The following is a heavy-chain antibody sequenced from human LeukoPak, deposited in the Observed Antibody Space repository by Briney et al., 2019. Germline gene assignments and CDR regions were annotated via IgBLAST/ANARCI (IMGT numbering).Heavy chain of an antibody. D-gene: IGHD3-3*01. CDR2: IYYGGST. J-gene: IGHJ4*02. CDR3: ARGDDFWVGYPFDY. Sequence: KPSETLSLTCTVPGGSISSYYWSWIRQPPGKGLEWIGYIYYGGSTNYNPSLKTRVTISVDTSKNHFSLKLSSVTAADTAVYYCARGDDFWVGYPFDYWGQGTLVTVSS. CDR1: GGSISSYY. V-gene: IGHV4-59*01.